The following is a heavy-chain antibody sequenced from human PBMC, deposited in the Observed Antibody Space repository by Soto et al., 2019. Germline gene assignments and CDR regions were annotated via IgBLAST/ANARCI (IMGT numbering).Heavy chain of an antibody. CDR1: GFTFSSYG. D-gene: IGHD2-15*01. CDR3: ARDLVVAASDWFDP. V-gene: IGHV3-33*01. J-gene: IGHJ5*02. Sequence: GGSLRLSCAASGFTFSSYGMHWVRQAPGKGLEWAAVIWYDGSNKYYADSVKGRFTISRDNSKNTLYLQMNSLRAEDTAVYYCARDLVVAASDWFDPWGQGTLVTVSS. CDR2: IWYDGSNK.